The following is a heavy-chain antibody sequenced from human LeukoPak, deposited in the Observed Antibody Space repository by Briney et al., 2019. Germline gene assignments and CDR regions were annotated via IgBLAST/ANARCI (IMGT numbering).Heavy chain of an antibody. V-gene: IGHV1-18*01. CDR2: ISAYNGNT. D-gene: IGHD5-18*01. J-gene: IGHJ4*02. CDR3: ARVDSGGYSYGFYYFDY. Sequence: GASVNVSCKASGYTFTSYGISWVRQAPGQGLEWMGWISAYNGNTNYAQKLQGRVTMTTDTSTSTAYMELRSLRSDDTAVYYCARVDSGGYSYGFYYFDYWGQGTLVTVSS. CDR1: GYTFTSYG.